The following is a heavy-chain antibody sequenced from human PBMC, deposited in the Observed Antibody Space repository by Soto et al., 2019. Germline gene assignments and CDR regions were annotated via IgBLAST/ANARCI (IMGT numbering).Heavy chain of an antibody. V-gene: IGHV4-34*01. Sequence: PSETLSLTCAVYGGSFSGYYWSWIRQPPGKGLEWIGEINHSGSTNYNPSLKSRVTISVDTSKNQFSLKLSSVTAADTAVYYCARGRRYYYDSSGYYPFDYWGQGTRVTVSS. CDR2: INHSGST. CDR1: GGSFSGYY. J-gene: IGHJ4*02. D-gene: IGHD3-22*01. CDR3: ARGRRYYYDSSGYYPFDY.